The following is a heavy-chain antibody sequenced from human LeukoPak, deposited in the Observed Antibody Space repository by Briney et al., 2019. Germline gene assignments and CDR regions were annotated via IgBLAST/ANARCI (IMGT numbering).Heavy chain of an antibody. J-gene: IGHJ4*02. CDR1: GFTVNSNY. CDR3: ARQRDRYYFDY. CDR2: FYSGGST. Sequence: PGGSLRLSCAASGFTVNSNYMSWVRQAPGKGLEWVSVFYSGGSTDYADSVKGRFTISRDNSKNTLYLQMNSLRAEGTAVYYCARQRDRYYFDYWGQGTLVTVSS. D-gene: IGHD1-14*01. V-gene: IGHV3-66*02.